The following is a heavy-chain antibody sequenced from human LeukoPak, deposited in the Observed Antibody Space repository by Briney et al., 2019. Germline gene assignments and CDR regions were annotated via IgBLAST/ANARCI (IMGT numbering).Heavy chain of an antibody. CDR1: GGSISSYY. J-gene: IGHJ4*02. V-gene: IGHV4-59*01. Sequence: SETLSLTCTVSGGSISSYYWSWIRQPPGKGLEWIGYIYYSESTNYNPSLKSRVTISVDTSKNQFSLKLSSVTAADTAVYYCARGGYSDHFDYWGQGTLVTVSS. D-gene: IGHD5-12*01. CDR3: ARGGYSDHFDY. CDR2: IYYSEST.